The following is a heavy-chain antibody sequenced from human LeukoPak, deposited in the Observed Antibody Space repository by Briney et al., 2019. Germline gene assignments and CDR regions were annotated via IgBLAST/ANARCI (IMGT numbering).Heavy chain of an antibody. J-gene: IGHJ5*02. V-gene: IGHV1-18*01. D-gene: IGHD1-26*01. CDR3: VRVIPQKWELPGKWFDP. CDR2: VSAYNGHT. CDR1: GYIFNSYG. Sequence: ASVKVSCKASGYIFNSYGISWVRQAPGQGLEWMGWVSAYNGHTNYVQKFQGRVTMTTDTSTSTASMERRSLRSDDTAVYYCVRVIPQKWELPGKWFDPWGQGTLVTVSS.